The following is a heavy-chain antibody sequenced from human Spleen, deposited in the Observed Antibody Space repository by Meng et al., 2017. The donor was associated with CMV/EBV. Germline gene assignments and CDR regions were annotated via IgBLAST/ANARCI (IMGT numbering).Heavy chain of an antibody. D-gene: IGHD3-3*01. CDR2: ISARAGNT. CDR3: TRGQHYDFWSGYPGG. J-gene: IGHJ4*02. Sequence: ASVQVSCKTSGYTFTGYQTDWVRQAPGQGLEWMGWISARAGNTKYAQKLQGRVTMTTDTSTRTAYMELRSLRSDDTAVYFCTRGQHYDFWSGYPGGWGQGTLVTVSS. V-gene: IGHV1-18*04. CDR1: GYTFTGYQ.